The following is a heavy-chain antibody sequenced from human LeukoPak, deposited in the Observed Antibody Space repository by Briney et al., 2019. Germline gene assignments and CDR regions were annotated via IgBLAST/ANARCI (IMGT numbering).Heavy chain of an antibody. Sequence: ASVKVSCKASGYTFTSYYMHWVRQAPGQGREWMGIINPSGGSTSYAQKFQGRVTMTRDMSTSTVYMELSSLRSEDTAVYYCARDASGYSSGWYEFDYWGQGTLVTVSS. V-gene: IGHV1-46*01. CDR3: ARDASGYSSGWYEFDY. CDR2: INPSGGST. D-gene: IGHD6-19*01. CDR1: GYTFTSYY. J-gene: IGHJ4*02.